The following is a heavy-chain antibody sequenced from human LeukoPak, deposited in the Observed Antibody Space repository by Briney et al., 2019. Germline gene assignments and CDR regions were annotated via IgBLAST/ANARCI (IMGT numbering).Heavy chain of an antibody. Sequence: SETLSLTCTVSGGSISSSSYYWGWIRQPPGKGLEWIGSIYYSGSTYYNPPLKSRVTISVDTSKNQFSLKLSSVTAADTAVYYCARDLPIDHTIFGVVEDYNWFDPWGQGTLVTVSS. CDR2: IYYSGST. CDR3: ARDLPIDHTIFGVVEDYNWFDP. J-gene: IGHJ5*02. V-gene: IGHV4-39*07. CDR1: GGSISSSSYY. D-gene: IGHD3-3*01.